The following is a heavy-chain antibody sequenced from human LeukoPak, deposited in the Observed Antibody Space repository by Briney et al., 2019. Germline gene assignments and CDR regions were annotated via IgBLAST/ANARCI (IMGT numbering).Heavy chain of an antibody. CDR2: IYYSGST. J-gene: IGHJ4*02. Sequence: PSETLSLTCTVSGGSISSYYWSWIRQPPGKGLEWIGYIYYSGSTNYNPSLKSRVTISVDTSKNQFSLKLSSVTAADTAVYYCARDPRRGYSYGEETYYFDYWGQGTLVTVSS. V-gene: IGHV4-59*01. CDR1: GGSISSYY. D-gene: IGHD5-18*01. CDR3: ARDPRRGYSYGEETYYFDY.